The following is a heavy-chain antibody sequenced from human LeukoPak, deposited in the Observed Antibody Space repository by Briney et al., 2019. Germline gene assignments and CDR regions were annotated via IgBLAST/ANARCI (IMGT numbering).Heavy chain of an antibody. Sequence: SETLSLTCTVSGGSISSYHWSWIRQPPGKGLEWIGYIYYSGSTNYNPSLKSRVTISVDTSKNQFSLKLSSVTAADTAVYYCAMFRITMVRGVLSAWFDPWGQGTLVTVSS. D-gene: IGHD3-10*01. CDR3: AMFRITMVRGVLSAWFDP. CDR2: IYYSGST. J-gene: IGHJ5*02. V-gene: IGHV4-59*01. CDR1: GGSISSYH.